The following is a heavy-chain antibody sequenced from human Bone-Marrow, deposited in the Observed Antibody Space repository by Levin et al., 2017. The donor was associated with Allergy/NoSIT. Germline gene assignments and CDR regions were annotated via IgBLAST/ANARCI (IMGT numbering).Heavy chain of an antibody. CDR1: GGSVSISNYY. V-gene: IGHV4-39*07. Sequence: SQTLSLTCAVSGGSVSISNYYWGWIRQSPGKGPVWIGSVYHTGMTYYNPSLDSRVTMSVDTSKNQFSLRLTSVTAADTSVYFCARVMTGVSWSRAFFDSWGHGKLVTVSA. CDR3: ARVMTGVSWSRAFFDS. J-gene: IGHJ4*01. CDR2: VYHTGMT. D-gene: IGHD6-13*01.